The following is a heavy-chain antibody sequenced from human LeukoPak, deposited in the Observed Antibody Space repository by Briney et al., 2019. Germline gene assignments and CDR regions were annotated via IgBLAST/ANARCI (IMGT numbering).Heavy chain of an antibody. Sequence: SETLSLTCTVSGGSISSYYWSWIRQPAGKGLEWIGRIYSSGSTNYNPSLKSRVTMSVDTSKNQFSLKLSSVNAADTAVYYCARSKGEYTYVDYWGQGTLVTVSS. V-gene: IGHV4-4*07. CDR2: IYSSGST. CDR1: GGSISSYY. J-gene: IGHJ4*02. D-gene: IGHD5-18*01. CDR3: ARSKGEYTYVDY.